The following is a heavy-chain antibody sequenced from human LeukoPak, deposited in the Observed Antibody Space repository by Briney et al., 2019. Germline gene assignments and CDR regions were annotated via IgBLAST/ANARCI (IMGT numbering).Heavy chain of an antibody. D-gene: IGHD6-13*01. CDR2: IIPIFGTA. CDR1: GYTFTSYA. V-gene: IGHV1-69*06. J-gene: IGHJ6*03. Sequence: ASVKVSCKASGYTFTSYAMNWVRQAPGQGLEWMGGIIPIFGTANYAQKFQGRVTITADKSTSTAYMELSSLRSEDTAVYYCARDQRYSSSRYYYYYMDVWGKGTTVTVSS. CDR3: ARDQRYSSSRYYYYYMDV.